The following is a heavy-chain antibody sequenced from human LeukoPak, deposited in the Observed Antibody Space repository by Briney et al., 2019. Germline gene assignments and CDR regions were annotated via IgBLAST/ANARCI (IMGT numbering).Heavy chain of an antibody. Sequence: GGTLRLSCAASGFSFITYGMSWVRQPPGKGLEWVSGIGGDDSTYYADSLEGRFTISRDTSKNTLFLQINNLRAGDTAVYYCAKDSHSGYFDYWGQGTLVTVSS. CDR3: AKDSHSGYFDY. CDR1: GFSFITYG. CDR2: IGGDDST. J-gene: IGHJ4*02. D-gene: IGHD1-26*01. V-gene: IGHV3-23*01.